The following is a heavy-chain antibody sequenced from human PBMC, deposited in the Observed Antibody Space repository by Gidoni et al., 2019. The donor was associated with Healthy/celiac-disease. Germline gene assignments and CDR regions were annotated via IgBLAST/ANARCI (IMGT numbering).Heavy chain of an antibody. J-gene: IGHJ4*02. CDR1: GYTFTGYY. CDR3: ARDLGGVDY. Sequence: QVQLAQSVAEVKKPGDSVKVSCKASGYTFTGYYMRWVRQAPGQGLEWMGWINPNSGGTNDAQKFQGRVTMTRDTSISTAYMELSMLRSDDTAVYYCARDLGGVDYWGQGTLVTVSS. D-gene: IGHD4-17*01. CDR2: INPNSGGT. V-gene: IGHV1-2*02.